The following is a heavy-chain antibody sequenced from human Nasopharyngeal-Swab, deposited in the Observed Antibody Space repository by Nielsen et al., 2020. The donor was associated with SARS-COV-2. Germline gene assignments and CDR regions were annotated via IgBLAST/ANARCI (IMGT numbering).Heavy chain of an antibody. CDR2: IYYSGST. D-gene: IGHD2-21*02. CDR3: ARDNSGIGVTPNGMDV. Sequence: AGSLRLSCTVSGGSISSYYWSWIRQPPGKGLEWIGYIYYSGSTNYNPSLKSRVTISVDTSKNQFSLKLSSVTAADTAVYYCARDNSGIGVTPNGMDVWGQGTTVTVSS. V-gene: IGHV4-59*01. J-gene: IGHJ6*02. CDR1: GGSISSYY.